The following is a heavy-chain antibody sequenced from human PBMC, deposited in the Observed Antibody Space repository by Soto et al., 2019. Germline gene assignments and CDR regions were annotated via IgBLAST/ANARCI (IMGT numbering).Heavy chain of an antibody. CDR2: ISTNGGST. V-gene: IGHV3-64D*06. D-gene: IGHD2-15*01. J-gene: IGHJ5*02. CDR1: GFTFSSYA. CDR3: VKGDCSGGSCYWLNWFDP. Sequence: GGSLRLSCSASGFTFSSYAMHWVRQAPGKGLEYVSSISTNGGSTHYADSVKGRFTISRDNSKNTQYLQMSSLRADDTAVYYCVKGDCSGGSCYWLNWFDPWSQGTLVTVPQ.